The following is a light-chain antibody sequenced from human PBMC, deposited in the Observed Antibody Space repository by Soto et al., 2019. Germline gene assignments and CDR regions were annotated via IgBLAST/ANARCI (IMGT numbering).Light chain of an antibody. CDR3: QQYYNWPPIT. Sequence: EIVLTQSPGTLSLSPGARATLSCRARQSVSSSYLAWYQQKPGQAPRLLIYGASSRATGIPDRFSGSGSGTDFTLTISSLQSEDFAVYYCQQYYNWPPITVGQGTRLEIK. CDR1: QSVSSSY. CDR2: GAS. V-gene: IGKV3-20*01. J-gene: IGKJ5*01.